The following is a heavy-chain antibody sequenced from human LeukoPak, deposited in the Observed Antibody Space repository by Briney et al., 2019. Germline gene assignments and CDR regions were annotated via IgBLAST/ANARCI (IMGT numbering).Heavy chain of an antibody. CDR3: ARAVVGATTFNWFDP. CDR1: RFTFTTFT. CDR2: ISGNGGST. V-gene: IGHV3-64*01. D-gene: IGHD1-26*01. Sequence: GRSLRLSSAASRFTFTTFTTHWVRHAPGEGLEYVSTISGNGGSTYYGNSVKGRFTISRDNSKNTVYLQMGSLRAEDMGVYFCARAVVGATTFNWFDPWGQGTLVTVSS. J-gene: IGHJ5*02.